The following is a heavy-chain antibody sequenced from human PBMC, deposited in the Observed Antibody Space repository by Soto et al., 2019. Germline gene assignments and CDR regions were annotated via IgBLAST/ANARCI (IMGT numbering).Heavy chain of an antibody. CDR3: AKVGLYDSSGYGLDY. J-gene: IGHJ4*02. CDR2: ISGSGDRI. CDR1: GFSFSSYA. D-gene: IGHD3-22*01. V-gene: IGHV3-23*01. Sequence: GGSLRLSCAASGFSFSSYAMTWVRLTPGKGLEWVSSISGSGDRIDYADSVKGRFTISRDNSKNTLDLQMNSLRAEDTAVYYCAKVGLYDSSGYGLDYWGQGTLVTVSS.